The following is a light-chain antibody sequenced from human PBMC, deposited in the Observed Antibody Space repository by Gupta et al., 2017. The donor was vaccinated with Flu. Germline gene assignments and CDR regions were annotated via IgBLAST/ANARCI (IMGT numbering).Light chain of an antibody. CDR1: QSISSY. CDR2: AAS. CDR3: QQSYSTPIT. Sequence: PSSLSASVGDRVTITCRASQSISSYLNWYQQKPGKAPKLLIYAASSLQSGVPSRFSGSGSGTDFTLTISSLQPEDFATYYCQQSYSTPITFGQGTRLEI. J-gene: IGKJ5*01. V-gene: IGKV1-39*01.